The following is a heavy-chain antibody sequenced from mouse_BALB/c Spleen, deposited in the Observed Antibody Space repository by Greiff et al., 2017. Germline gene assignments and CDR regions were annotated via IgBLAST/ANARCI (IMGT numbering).Heavy chain of an antibody. CDR2: IYWDDDK. J-gene: IGHJ4*01. Sequence: QVTLKECGPGILQPSQTLSLTCSFSGFSLSTSGMGVSWIRQPSGKGLEWLAHIYWDDDKRYNPSLKSRLTISKDTSSNQVFLKITSVDTADTATYYCARSLYYEDAMDYWGQGTSVTVSS. CDR3: ARSLYYEDAMDY. CDR1: GFSLSTSGMG. V-gene: IGHV8-12*01. D-gene: IGHD2-4*01.